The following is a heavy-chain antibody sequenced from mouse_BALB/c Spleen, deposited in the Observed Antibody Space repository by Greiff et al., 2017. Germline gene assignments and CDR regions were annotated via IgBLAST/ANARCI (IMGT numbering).Heavy chain of an antibody. J-gene: IGHJ2*01. V-gene: IGHV5-17*02. CDR1: GFTFSSFG. D-gene: IGHD2-1*01. CDR3: ARSDGNYGY. CDR2: ISSGSSTI. Sequence: EVQGVESGGGLVQPGGSRKLSCAASGFTFSSFGMHWVRQAPEKGLEWVAYISSGSSTIYYADTVKGRYTISRDNPKNTLFLQMTSLRSEDTAMYYCARSDGNYGYWGQGTTLTVSS.